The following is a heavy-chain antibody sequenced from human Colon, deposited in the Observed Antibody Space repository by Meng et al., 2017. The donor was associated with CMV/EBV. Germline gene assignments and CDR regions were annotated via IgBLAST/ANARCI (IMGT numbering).Heavy chain of an antibody. V-gene: IGHV4-59*11. J-gene: IGHJ4*02. D-gene: IGHD1-26*01. CDR3: ARCGHGGTYYIDH. CDR2: IYYSGST. CDR1: GGSMSPHY. Sequence: SETLSLTCSVSGGSMSPHYWSWIRQSPGKGLEWIGSIYYSGSTIQDPSLQSRVTLPVDTSKNQFSLQMRSVTAADTAVYFCARCGHGGTYYIDHWGQGTLVTVSS.